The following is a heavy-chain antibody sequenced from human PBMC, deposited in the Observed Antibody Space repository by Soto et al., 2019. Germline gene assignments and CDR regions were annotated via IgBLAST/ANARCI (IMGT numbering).Heavy chain of an antibody. CDR3: ATLRFRMPGLAKYYFYS. J-gene: IGHJ4*02. V-gene: IGHV3-30*03. D-gene: IGHD2-21*01. CDR2: ISSDGKNR. CDR1: GFTFSSYG. Sequence: GGSLRLSCVGSGFTFSSYGLHWVRQAPGRGLEWAAVISSDGKNRYYADPVKGRFVISRDNSRNTMYLQINNLRIEDTAVYYCATLRFRMPGLAKYYFYSWGPRPLVTVSS.